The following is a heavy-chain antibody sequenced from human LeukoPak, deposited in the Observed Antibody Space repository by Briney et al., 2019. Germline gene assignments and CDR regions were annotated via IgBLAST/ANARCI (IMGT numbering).Heavy chain of an antibody. CDR2: IYHSGST. CDR3: ARGHWGHWFDP. Sequence: SETLSLTCAVSGYSISSGYYWGWIRQPPGKGLEWIGSIYHSGSTNYNPSLKSRVTISVDTSKNQFSLKLSSVTAADTAVYYCARGHWGHWFDPWGQGTLVTVSS. V-gene: IGHV4-38-2*01. CDR1: GYSISSGYY. D-gene: IGHD7-27*01. J-gene: IGHJ5*02.